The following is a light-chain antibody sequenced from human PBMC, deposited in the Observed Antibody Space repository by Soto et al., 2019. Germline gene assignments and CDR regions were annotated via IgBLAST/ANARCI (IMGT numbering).Light chain of an antibody. Sequence: QSVLTQPPSVSGAPGQRGTISCTGSSSNIGAGYDVHWYQRLPGTAPKVLIYSNNNRPSGVPDRFSGSKAGTSASLAITGLQAEDEADYYCQSYDSSLSGSYVFGTGTTVTVL. V-gene: IGLV1-40*01. CDR2: SNN. CDR3: QSYDSSLSGSYV. J-gene: IGLJ1*01. CDR1: SSNIGAGYD.